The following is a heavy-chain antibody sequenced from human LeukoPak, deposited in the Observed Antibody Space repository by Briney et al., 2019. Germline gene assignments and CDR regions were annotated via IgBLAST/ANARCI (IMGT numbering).Heavy chain of an antibody. CDR1: GGSISSGDYY. J-gene: IGHJ2*01. CDR2: IYYSGST. V-gene: IGHV4-30-4*01. CDR3: ARRPCGGDCYSNWYFDL. D-gene: IGHD2-21*02. Sequence: PSETLSLTCTVSGGSISSGDYYWSWIRQPPGKGLEWIGYIYYSGSTYHNPSLKSRVTISVDTSKNQFSLKLSSVTAADTAVYYCARRPCGGDCYSNWYFDLWGRGTLVTVSS.